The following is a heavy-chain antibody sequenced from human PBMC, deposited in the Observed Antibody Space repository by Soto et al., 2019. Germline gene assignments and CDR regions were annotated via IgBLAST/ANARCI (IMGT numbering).Heavy chain of an antibody. J-gene: IGHJ4*02. CDR1: GFTFRSYV. V-gene: IGHV3-30*19. D-gene: IGHD3-16*01. Sequence: QVQLVEAGGGVVQPGAYLRLYCVGSGFTFRSYVIPWVRQAPGKGLEWVALTSYDGSNKCYDDSVKGRFTISRDNSRNTVDLHMDSLSLEDTALYYCARWGTTGGLDVWGQGTLVSVSS. CDR2: TSYDGSNK. CDR3: ARWGTTGGLDV.